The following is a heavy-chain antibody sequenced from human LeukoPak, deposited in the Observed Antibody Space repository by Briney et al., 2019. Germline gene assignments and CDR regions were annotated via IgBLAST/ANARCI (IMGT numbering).Heavy chain of an antibody. V-gene: IGHV1-69*05. CDR3: ARGESDYGSERYYYYMDV. J-gene: IGHJ6*03. Sequence: SVKVSCKASGGTFSSYAISWVRQAPGQGLEWMGGIIPIFGTANYAQKFQGRVTTTTDESTSTAYMELSSLRSEDTAVYYCARGESDYGSERYYYYMDVWGKGTTVTVSS. CDR1: GGTFSSYA. CDR2: IIPIFGTA. D-gene: IGHD3-10*01.